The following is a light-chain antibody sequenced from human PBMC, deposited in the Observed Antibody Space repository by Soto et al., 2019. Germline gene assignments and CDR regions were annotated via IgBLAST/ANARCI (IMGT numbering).Light chain of an antibody. Sequence: QSVVTQPPSVSGTPGQRVTIFCSGRRSNIGSNLVYWYQQLPGTAPKLLIFSNDQRPSGVPDRFSGSKSDTSASLAITGLQAEDEADYYCQSYDSSLSGVVFGGGTKLTVL. CDR1: RSNIGSNL. V-gene: IGLV1-44*01. CDR3: QSYDSSLSGVV. J-gene: IGLJ2*01. CDR2: SND.